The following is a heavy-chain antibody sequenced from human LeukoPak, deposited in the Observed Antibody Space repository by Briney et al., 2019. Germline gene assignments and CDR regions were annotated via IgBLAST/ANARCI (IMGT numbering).Heavy chain of an antibody. D-gene: IGHD6-19*01. CDR1: GFTFSSYA. CDR2: ISGSGGST. V-gene: IGHV3-23*01. Sequence: PGGSLRLSCAASGFTFSSYAMSWVRQAPGKGLEWVSAISGSGGSTYYADSVKGRFTISRDNSKNTLCLQMNSLRAEDTAVYYCAKTYSSGWTKFDYWGQGTLVTVSS. CDR3: AKTYSSGWTKFDY. J-gene: IGHJ4*02.